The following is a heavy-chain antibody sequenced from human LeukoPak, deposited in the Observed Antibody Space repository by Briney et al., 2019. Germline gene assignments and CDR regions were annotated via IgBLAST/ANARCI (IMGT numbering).Heavy chain of an antibody. J-gene: IGHJ6*02. CDR3: ARVRQSFGDYYYYGMDV. CDR1: GFTFSSYW. CDR2: IKQDGSEK. Sequence: GGSLRLSCAASGFTFSSYWMSWVRQAPGKGLEWVANIKQDGSEKYYVDSVKGRFTISRDNAKNSLYLQMNSLRAEDTAVYYCARVRQSFGDYYYYGMDVWGQGTTVTVS. D-gene: IGHD3-10*01. V-gene: IGHV3-7*04.